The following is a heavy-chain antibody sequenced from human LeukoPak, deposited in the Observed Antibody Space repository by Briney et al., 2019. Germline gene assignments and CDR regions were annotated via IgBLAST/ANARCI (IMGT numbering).Heavy chain of an antibody. V-gene: IGHV4-34*01. J-gene: IGHJ4*02. CDR1: GGSISSYY. Sequence: SETLSLTCTVSGGSISSYYWSWIRQPPGKGLEWSGEINHSGSTNYNPSLKSRVTISVDKSKNQFSLKLSSVTAADTAVYYCARGTTVQTDYWGQGPLVTVSS. CDR2: INHSGST. D-gene: IGHD4-17*01. CDR3: ARGTTVQTDY.